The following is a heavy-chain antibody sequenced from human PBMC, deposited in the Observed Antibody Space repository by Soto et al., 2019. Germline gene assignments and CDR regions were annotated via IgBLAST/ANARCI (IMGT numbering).Heavy chain of an antibody. Sequence: QVQLVQSGAEEKKPGASVKVSCKASGYTFTSYAMHWVRQAPGQRLEWMGWINAGNGNTKYSQKFQGRVTITRDTPASTAYMELSRLRSEGTAVYYCARDPSYYGMDVWGQGPTVTVSS. J-gene: IGHJ6*02. CDR2: INAGNGNT. CDR3: ARDPSYYGMDV. V-gene: IGHV1-3*05. CDR1: GYTFTSYA.